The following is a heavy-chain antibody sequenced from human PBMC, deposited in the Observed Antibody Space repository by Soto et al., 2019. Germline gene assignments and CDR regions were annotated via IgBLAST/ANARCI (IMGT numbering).Heavy chain of an antibody. Sequence: GGSLRLSCAASGFTFSSYAMSWVRQAPGKGLEWVSAISGSGGSTYYADSVKGRFTISRDNSKNTLYLQMNSLRAEDTAVYYCAKDGWLGYYGSGSYYAPFDYWGQGTLVTVSS. V-gene: IGHV3-23*01. D-gene: IGHD3-10*01. CDR2: ISGSGGST. CDR3: AKDGWLGYYGSGSYYAPFDY. CDR1: GFTFSSYA. J-gene: IGHJ4*02.